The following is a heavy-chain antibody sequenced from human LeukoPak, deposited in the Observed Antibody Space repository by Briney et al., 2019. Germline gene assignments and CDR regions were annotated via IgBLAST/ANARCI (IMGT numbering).Heavy chain of an antibody. CDR1: GYTFTGYY. CDR2: INPNSGGT. J-gene: IGHJ4*02. CDR3: ARVPKSSIYYFDY. Sequence: ASVKVSCKASGYTFTGYYMHWVRQAPGQGLEWMGWINPNSGGTNYAQKFQGRVTMTRDTSISTAYMELSRLRSDDTAVYYCARVPKSSIYYFDYWGQGTLVTVSS. D-gene: IGHD3-3*02. V-gene: IGHV1-2*02.